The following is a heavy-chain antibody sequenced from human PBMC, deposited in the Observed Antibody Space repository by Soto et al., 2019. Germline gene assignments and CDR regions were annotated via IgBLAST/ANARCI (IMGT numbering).Heavy chain of an antibody. Sequence: PSETLSLTCAVSGGSISSGGYSWSWVRQPPGKGPEWIGYIYHSGSTYYNPSLKSRVTISVDRSKNQFSLKLSSVTAADTAVYYCARDLHYYGMDVWGQGTTVTVSS. CDR1: GGSISSGGYS. V-gene: IGHV4-30-2*01. CDR3: ARDLHYYGMDV. J-gene: IGHJ6*02. CDR2: IYHSGST.